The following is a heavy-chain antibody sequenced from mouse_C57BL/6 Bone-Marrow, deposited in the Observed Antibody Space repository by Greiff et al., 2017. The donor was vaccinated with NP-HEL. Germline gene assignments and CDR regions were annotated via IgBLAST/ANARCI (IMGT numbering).Heavy chain of an antibody. D-gene: IGHD2-4*01. CDR1: GYSITSGYD. CDR2: ISYSGST. CDR3: ARAPDYLYAMDY. Sequence: EVQLQESGPGMVKPSQSLSLTCTVTGYSITSGYDWHWIRHFPGNKLEWMGYISYSGSTNYNPSLKSRISITHDTSKNHFFLKLNSVTTEDTATYYCARAPDYLYAMDYWGQGTSVTVSS. V-gene: IGHV3-1*01. J-gene: IGHJ4*01.